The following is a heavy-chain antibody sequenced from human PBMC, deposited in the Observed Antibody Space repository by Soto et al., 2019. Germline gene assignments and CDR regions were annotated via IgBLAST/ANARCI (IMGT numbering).Heavy chain of an antibody. Sequence: SVKVACKASGGTFSSYASSWVRQAPGQGLEWMGGIIPIFGTANYAQKFQGRVTITADESTSTAYMELSSLRSEDTAVYYCARSRPYYYDSSGYFCWFDPWGQGALVTVSS. V-gene: IGHV1-69*13. J-gene: IGHJ5*02. D-gene: IGHD3-22*01. CDR2: IIPIFGTA. CDR1: GGTFSSYA. CDR3: ARSRPYYYDSSGYFCWFDP.